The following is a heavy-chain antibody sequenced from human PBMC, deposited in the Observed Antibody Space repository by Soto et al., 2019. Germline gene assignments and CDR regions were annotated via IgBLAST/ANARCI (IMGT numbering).Heavy chain of an antibody. D-gene: IGHD1-26*01. Sequence: EVQLVESGGGLVQPGGSLRLSCAASGFTFSSYSMNWVRQAPGKGLEWVSYITTSGTTYYADSVKGRFTISRDNAKNSLYLQMNSLRDEDTAVYYCTRDPPGSHFDYWGQGTLVTVSS. CDR1: GFTFSSYS. CDR2: ITTSGTT. J-gene: IGHJ4*02. V-gene: IGHV3-48*02. CDR3: TRDPPGSHFDY.